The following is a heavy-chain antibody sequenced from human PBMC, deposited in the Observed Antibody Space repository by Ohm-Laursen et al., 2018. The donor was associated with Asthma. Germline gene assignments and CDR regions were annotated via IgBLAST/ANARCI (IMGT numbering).Heavy chain of an antibody. J-gene: IGHJ4*02. D-gene: IGHD4-23*01. CDR2: INHSGST. Sequence: SDTLSLTCSVYGGSFSGYYWSWIRQPPGKGLEWIGEINHSGSTNYNPSLKSRVTISVDTSKNQLSLKLSSVTAADTAVYYCARVHDGGYYFDYWGQGTLVTVSS. V-gene: IGHV4-34*01. CDR1: GGSFSGYY. CDR3: ARVHDGGYYFDY.